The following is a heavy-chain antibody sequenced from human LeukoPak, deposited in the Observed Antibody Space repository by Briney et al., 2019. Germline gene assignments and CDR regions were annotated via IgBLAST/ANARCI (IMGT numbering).Heavy chain of an antibody. D-gene: IGHD1-1*01. V-gene: IGHV3-7*01. Sequence: PGGSLRLSCAASGFTFSSYWMSWVRQAPGKGLEWVANIKQDGSEKYYVDSVKGRFTISRDNAKNSLYLQMNSLRAEDTAVYYCVREPGTTGTTLWFDPWGQGTLVTVSS. CDR2: IKQDGSEK. CDR3: VREPGTTGTTLWFDP. J-gene: IGHJ5*02. CDR1: GFTFSSYW.